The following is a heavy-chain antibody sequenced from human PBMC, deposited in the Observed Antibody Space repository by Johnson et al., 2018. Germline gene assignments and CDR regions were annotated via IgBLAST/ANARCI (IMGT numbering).Heavy chain of an antibody. CDR2: ISYDGNNK. CDR3: ARVTKIRYCDPTPLDV. J-gene: IGHJ6*04. D-gene: IGHD3-9*01. Sequence: QVQLQESGGGLVQPGGSLRLSCGASGFTFSAYDMHWVRQATGKGLEWVAFISYDGNNKHYADSVKGRFTISRANSNNTRYLQMNSLRAEDTAVYYCARVTKIRYCDPTPLDVWGKGTTVTVSS. CDR1: GFTFSAYD. V-gene: IGHV3-30*03.